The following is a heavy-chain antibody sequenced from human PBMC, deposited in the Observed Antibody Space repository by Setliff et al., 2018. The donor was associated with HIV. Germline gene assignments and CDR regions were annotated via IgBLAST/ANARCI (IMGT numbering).Heavy chain of an antibody. V-gene: IGHV4-38-2*01. J-gene: IGHJ1*01. Sequence: SETLSLTCGISDYSITSGYYWGWIRQPPGKGLEWIGSIYRSGSTYDNPSLKSRVTISFATSKNQFSLILTSVTAADTAVYYCATQGLTVPIPGGYFQHWGPGILVTVSS. D-gene: IGHD2-21*02. CDR1: DYSITSGYY. CDR2: IYRSGST. CDR3: ATQGLTVPIPGGYFQH.